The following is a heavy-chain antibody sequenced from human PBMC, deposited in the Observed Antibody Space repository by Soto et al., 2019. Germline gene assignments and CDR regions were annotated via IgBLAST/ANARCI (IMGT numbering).Heavy chain of an antibody. CDR2: ISSSGSTI. Sequence: EVQLVESGGGLVQPGGSLRLSCAASGFTFSSYEMNWVRQAPGKGLEWVSYISSSGSTIYYADSVKGRFTISRDNAKNSLYLQMNSLRAEDTAVYYCARPESYYDSSGYPLGAGLDYWGQGTLVTVSS. CDR1: GFTFSSYE. CDR3: ARPESYYDSSGYPLGAGLDY. J-gene: IGHJ4*02. D-gene: IGHD3-22*01. V-gene: IGHV3-48*03.